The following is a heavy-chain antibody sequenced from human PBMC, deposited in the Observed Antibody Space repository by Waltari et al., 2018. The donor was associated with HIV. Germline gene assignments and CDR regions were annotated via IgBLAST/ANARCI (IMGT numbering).Heavy chain of an antibody. V-gene: IGHV4-38-2*01. CDR1: GYSISSGYY. CDR3: ARGAGSYDYVWGSYRYYFDY. D-gene: IGHD3-16*02. J-gene: IGHJ4*02. CDR2: IYHSGST. Sequence: QVQLQESGPGLVKPSETLSLTCAVSGYSISSGYYWGWIRQPPGQGLEWIGSIYHSGSTYYNPSLKSRVTISVDTSKNQFSLKLSSVTAADTAVYYCARGAGSYDYVWGSYRYYFDYWGQGTLVTVSS.